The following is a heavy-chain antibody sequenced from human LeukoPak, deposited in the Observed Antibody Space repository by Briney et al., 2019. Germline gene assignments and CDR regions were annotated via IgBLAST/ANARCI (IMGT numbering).Heavy chain of an antibody. D-gene: IGHD2-2*02. CDR1: GYTFTGYY. V-gene: IGHV1-2*02. CDR2: INPNSGGT. Sequence: GASVKVSCKASGYTFTGYYMHWVRQAPGQGLEWMGWINPNSGGTNYAQKFQGRVTMTRGTSISTAYMELSRLRSDDTAVYYCARSPRRYCSSTSCYIFDYWGQGTLVTVSS. CDR3: ARSPRRYCSSTSCYIFDY. J-gene: IGHJ4*02.